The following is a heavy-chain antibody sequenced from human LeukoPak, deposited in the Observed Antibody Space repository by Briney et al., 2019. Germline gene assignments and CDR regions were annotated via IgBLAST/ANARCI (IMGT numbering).Heavy chain of an antibody. V-gene: IGHV3-48*01. J-gene: IGHJ4*02. CDR3: ARDFGSGRRWFDY. CDR1: GFTFSSYG. Sequence: GGSLGLSCAASGFTFSSYGMSWVRQAPGKGLEWISYISSSGTTIYYADSVKGRFTISRDNAKNSLSLQMNGLGADDTAVYYCARDFGSGRRWFDYWGRGTLVTVSS. CDR2: ISSSGTTI. D-gene: IGHD4-23*01.